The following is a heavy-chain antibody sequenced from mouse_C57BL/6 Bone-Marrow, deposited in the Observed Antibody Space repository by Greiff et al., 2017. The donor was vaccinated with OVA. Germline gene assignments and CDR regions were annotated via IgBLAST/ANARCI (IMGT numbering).Heavy chain of an antibody. CDR2: INSGSGGT. Sequence: VQLQQSGAELVRPGTSVKVSCKASGYAFTNYLIEWVKQRPGQGLEWIGMINSGSGGTNYNEKFKGKATLTADKFSSTAYMQLSRLTSEDAAVYFCARYDGYFLYWGQGTTLTVSS. CDR3: ARYDGYFLY. CDR1: GYAFTNYL. J-gene: IGHJ2*01. V-gene: IGHV1-54*01. D-gene: IGHD2-3*01.